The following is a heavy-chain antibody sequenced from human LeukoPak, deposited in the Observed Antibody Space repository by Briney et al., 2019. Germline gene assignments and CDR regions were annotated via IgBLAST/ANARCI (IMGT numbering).Heavy chain of an antibody. D-gene: IGHD3-22*01. V-gene: IGHV1-8*01. CDR2: MSPDSGYT. CDR3: ARARYYYDSSRTRGFDY. CDR1: GYTFTSYD. J-gene: IGHJ4*02. Sequence: ASVKVSCKASGYTFTSYDITWVRQATGQGLEWMGWMSPDSGYTGYAQTFQGRVTLTRNTSVSTAFMELSSLRSEDTAVYFCARARYYYDSSRTRGFDYWGQGTLVTVSS.